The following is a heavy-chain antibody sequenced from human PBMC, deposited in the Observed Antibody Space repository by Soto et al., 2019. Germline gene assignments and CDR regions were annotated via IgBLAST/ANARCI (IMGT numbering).Heavy chain of an antibody. D-gene: IGHD4-17*01. CDR1: GFTFSSYA. J-gene: IGHJ4*02. V-gene: IGHV3-13*01. CDR3: ATLDDYGDYDYFDY. CDR2: SGTAGDT. Sequence: WGSLRLSCAASGFTFSSYAMHWVRQVTGKGLEWVASSGTAGDTYYAGSVRGRFTISRENAKNSLYLQMNSLRAEDTAVYYCATLDDYGDYDYFDYWGQGTLVTVSS.